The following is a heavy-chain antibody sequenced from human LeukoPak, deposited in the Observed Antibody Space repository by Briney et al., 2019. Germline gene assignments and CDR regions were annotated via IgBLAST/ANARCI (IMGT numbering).Heavy chain of an antibody. V-gene: IGHV3-21*01. J-gene: IGHJ4*02. CDR2: ISSGSSYI. CDR3: ATTSYGDYSNDY. CDR1: GFTFSTYS. Sequence: GGSLRLSCAASGFTFSTYSMNWVRQAPGKGLEWVSSISSGSSYIYYADSVKGRFTISRDNAKNSLYLQMNSLRAEDTAVYYCATTSYGDYSNDYWGQGTLVTVSP. D-gene: IGHD4-17*01.